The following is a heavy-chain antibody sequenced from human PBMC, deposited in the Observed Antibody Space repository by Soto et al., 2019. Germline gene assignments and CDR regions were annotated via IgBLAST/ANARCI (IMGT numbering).Heavy chain of an antibody. CDR1: GYTFTSYG. Sequence: GASVKVSCKASGYTFTSYGIGWVRQAPGQGLEWVGWIHTYNGNRNFPQKFQGRVTLTTDTSTSTAYMELRSLRSDDTAVYYCARDSDYNIAYWGQGTLVTVSS. CDR3: ARDSDYNIAY. D-gene: IGHD4-4*01. CDR2: IHTYNGNR. J-gene: IGHJ4*02. V-gene: IGHV1-18*01.